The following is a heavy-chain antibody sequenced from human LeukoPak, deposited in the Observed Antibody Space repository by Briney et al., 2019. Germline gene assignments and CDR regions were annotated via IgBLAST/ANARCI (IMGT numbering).Heavy chain of an antibody. J-gene: IGHJ4*02. D-gene: IGHD4-17*01. CDR1: GFTFSNYW. Sequence: GGSLRLSCAASGFTFSNYWMSWVRQAPGQGLEWVAHIKQDGSDKYYVDSVKGRFTISRDNAKSSVYLQMSSLRAEDTAVYYCATIEAVRFHYWGQGTLVTVSS. CDR2: IKQDGSDK. CDR3: ATIEAVRFHY. V-gene: IGHV3-7*01.